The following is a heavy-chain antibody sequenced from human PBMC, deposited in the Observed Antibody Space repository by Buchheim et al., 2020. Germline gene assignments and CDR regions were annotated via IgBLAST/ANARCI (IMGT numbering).Heavy chain of an antibody. Sequence: QLQLQESGPGLVKPSETLSLTCTVSGGSISSSSYYWGWIRQPPGKGLEWIGSIYYSGSTYYNPSLKSRVTISVDTSNNQFSLKLSSVTAADTAVYYCAREPGVDYDILTGYYKREDYFDYWGQGTL. V-gene: IGHV4-39*07. J-gene: IGHJ4*02. D-gene: IGHD3-9*01. CDR1: GGSISSSSYY. CDR2: IYYSGST. CDR3: AREPGVDYDILTGYYKREDYFDY.